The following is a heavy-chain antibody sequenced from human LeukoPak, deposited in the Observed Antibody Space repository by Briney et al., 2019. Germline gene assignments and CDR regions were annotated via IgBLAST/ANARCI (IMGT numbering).Heavy chain of an antibody. CDR1: GFTFDDYG. Sequence: GGSLRLSCAASGFTFDDYGMSWVRQAPGKGLEWVSGINWNGGSTGYADSVKGRFTISRDNAKNSLYLQMNSLRAEDTALYYCARGSSRWYYYYYMDVWGKGTTVTVSS. CDR3: ARGSSRWYYYYYMDV. D-gene: IGHD3-16*02. J-gene: IGHJ6*03. V-gene: IGHV3-20*04. CDR2: INWNGGST.